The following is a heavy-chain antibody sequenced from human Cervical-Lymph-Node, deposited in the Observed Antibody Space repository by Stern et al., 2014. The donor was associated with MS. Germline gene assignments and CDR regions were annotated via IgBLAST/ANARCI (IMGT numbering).Heavy chain of an antibody. Sequence: VQLVESGGGLVKPGGSLRLSCAASGFTFSSYSMNWVRQAPGKGLEWVSSISSSSSYIYYADSVKGRFTISRDNAKNSLYLQMNSLRAEDTAVYYCARAHARIVATMIDYWGQGTLVTVSS. D-gene: IGHD5-12*01. CDR2: ISSSSSYI. CDR1: GFTFSSYS. CDR3: ARAHARIVATMIDY. J-gene: IGHJ4*02. V-gene: IGHV3-21*01.